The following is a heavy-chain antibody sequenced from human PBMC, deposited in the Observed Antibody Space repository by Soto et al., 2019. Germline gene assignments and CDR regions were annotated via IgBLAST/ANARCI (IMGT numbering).Heavy chain of an antibody. J-gene: IGHJ6*01. V-gene: IGHV1-18*01. D-gene: IGHD3-16*01. CDR2: INTYNGNT. CDR3: AMVDVYVTPSPQDV. Sequence: QVQLVQSGAEVKNPGASVKVSGKASEYTFTRYGIGWARQAPGQGLEWMGWINTYNGNTNYAQNVQGRVTLTTDTSTSTAYMELRSLRSNDTAIYYCAMVDVYVTPSPQDVW. CDR1: EYTFTRYG.